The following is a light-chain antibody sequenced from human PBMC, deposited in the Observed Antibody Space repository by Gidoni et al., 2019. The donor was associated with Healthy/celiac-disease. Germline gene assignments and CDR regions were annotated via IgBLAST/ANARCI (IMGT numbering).Light chain of an antibody. CDR3: QQRSNWSKT. V-gene: IGKV3-11*01. J-gene: IGKJ1*01. CDR2: DAS. Sequence: EIVSPQSPATLSLYPGERATLSSRASQSVISYLAWYQQKPDQAPRLLSYDASNRATGIPARVRGSGSGTDFSLTISGLGPEEFALYYCQQRSNWSKTFGQGTKVEIK. CDR1: QSVISY.